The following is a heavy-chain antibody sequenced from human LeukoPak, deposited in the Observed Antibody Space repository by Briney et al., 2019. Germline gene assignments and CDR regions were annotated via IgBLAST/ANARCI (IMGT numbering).Heavy chain of an antibody. CDR3: ATVLEWLSIHSLLY. D-gene: IGHD3-3*01. CDR1: GYTFTGCY. Sequence: ASVKVSCKASGYTFTGCYMHWVRQAPGQGLEWMGWINPNSGGTNYAQKFQGWVTMTRDTFISTAYMELSRLRSDDTAVYYCATVLEWLSIHSLLYWGQGTLVTVSS. V-gene: IGHV1-2*04. J-gene: IGHJ4*02. CDR2: INPNSGGT.